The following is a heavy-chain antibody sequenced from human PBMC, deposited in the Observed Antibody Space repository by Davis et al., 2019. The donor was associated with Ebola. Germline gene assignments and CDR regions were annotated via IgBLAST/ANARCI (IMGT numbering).Heavy chain of an antibody. D-gene: IGHD3-9*01. CDR2: IKQDGSEK. CDR3: ARSALFTIFSPYPHLMTHGMDV. J-gene: IGHJ6*02. V-gene: IGHV3-7*01. CDR1: GFTFSSYW. Sequence: GESLKISCAASGFTFSSYWMSWVRQAPGKGLEWVANIKQDGSEKYYVDSVKGRFTISRDNAKNSLYLQMNSLRAEDTAVYYCARSALFTIFSPYPHLMTHGMDVWGQGTTVTVSS.